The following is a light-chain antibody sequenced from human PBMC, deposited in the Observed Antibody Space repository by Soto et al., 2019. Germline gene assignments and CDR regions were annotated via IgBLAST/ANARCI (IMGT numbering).Light chain of an antibody. CDR3: QSADSSGV. J-gene: IGLJ2*01. V-gene: IGLV3-25*03. CDR2: KDS. CDR1: ALPKQY. Sequence: SYELTQPPSVSVSPGQTARITCAGDALPKQYAYWYQQKKGQAPVLVKYKDSERPSGSPERFSGSSSGTTVTLTISGVQAEDEADYYCQSADSSGVLGGGTKLTVL.